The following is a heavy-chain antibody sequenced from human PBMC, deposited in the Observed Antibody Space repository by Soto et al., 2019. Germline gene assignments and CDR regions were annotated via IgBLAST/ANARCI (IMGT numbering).Heavy chain of an antibody. CDR2: ITSSSTYI. J-gene: IGHJ4*02. V-gene: IGHV3-21*01. CDR1: GFTFSSYS. CDR3: ARDLGDFGDFVDDY. Sequence: EVQLVEPGGGLVKPGGSLRLSCAASGFTFSSYSMNWVRQAPGKGLEWVSSITSSSTYIYYVDSVKGRFTISSDNAKNSLYLQMNSLRAEDTAVYYCARDLGDFGDFVDDYWGQGTLGTVSS. D-gene: IGHD4-17*01.